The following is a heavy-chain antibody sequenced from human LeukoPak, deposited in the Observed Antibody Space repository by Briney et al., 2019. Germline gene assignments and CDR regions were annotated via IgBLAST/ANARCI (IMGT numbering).Heavy chain of an antibody. Sequence: PGGSLRLSCATSGFTFSNFAMNWVRQAPGKGLEWVAVISYDGSNKYYADSVKGRFTISRDNSKNTLYLQMNSLRAEDTAVYYCAKDTKQMDIVVVPAAKAYYYYGMDVWGQGTTVTVSS. CDR2: ISYDGSNK. J-gene: IGHJ6*02. D-gene: IGHD2-2*03. CDR1: GFTFSNFA. CDR3: AKDTKQMDIVVVPAAKAYYYYGMDV. V-gene: IGHV3-30*18.